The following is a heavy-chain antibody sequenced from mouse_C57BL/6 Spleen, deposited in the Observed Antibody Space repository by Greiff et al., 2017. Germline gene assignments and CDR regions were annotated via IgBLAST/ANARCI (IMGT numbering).Heavy chain of an antibody. CDR1: GYTFTSYW. V-gene: IGHV1-61*01. Sequence: QVQLQQPGAELVRPGSSVKLSCKASGYTFTSYWMDWVKQRPGQGLDWIGNIYPSDSETNYNQQFKDKATLTVDKASSTAYMQLSSLTSEYSAVYYCARRHDLAWFAYWGQGTLVTVSA. J-gene: IGHJ3*01. CDR2: IYPSDSET. CDR3: ARRHDLAWFAY. D-gene: IGHD3-1*01.